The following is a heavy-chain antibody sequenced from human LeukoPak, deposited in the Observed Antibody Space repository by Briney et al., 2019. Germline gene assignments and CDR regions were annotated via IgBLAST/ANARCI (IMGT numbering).Heavy chain of an antibody. J-gene: IGHJ4*02. V-gene: IGHV4-34*01. CDR2: INHSGST. Sequence: PSETLSLTCAVYGGSFSGYYWSWIRQPPGKGLEWIGEINHSGSTNYNLSLKSRVTISVDTSKNQFSLKLSSVTAADTAVYYCARGYNYYGSGSYYKYWGQGTLVTVSS. D-gene: IGHD3-10*01. CDR1: GGSFSGYY. CDR3: ARGYNYYGSGSYYKY.